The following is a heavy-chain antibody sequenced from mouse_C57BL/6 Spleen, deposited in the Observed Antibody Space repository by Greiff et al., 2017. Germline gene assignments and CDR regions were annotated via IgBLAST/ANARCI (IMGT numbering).Heavy chain of an antibody. V-gene: IGHV1-4*01. CDR2: INPSSGYT. D-gene: IGHD1-1*01. Sequence: QVQLQQSGAELARPGASVKMSCKASGYTFTSYTMHWVKQRPGQGLEWIGYINPSSGYTKYNQKFKDKATLTADKSSSTAYLQLSSLTSEDSAVYYCARSPYYYGSSYPDWYFDVWGTGTTVTVSS. CDR3: ARSPYYYGSSYPDWYFDV. J-gene: IGHJ1*03. CDR1: GYTFTSYT.